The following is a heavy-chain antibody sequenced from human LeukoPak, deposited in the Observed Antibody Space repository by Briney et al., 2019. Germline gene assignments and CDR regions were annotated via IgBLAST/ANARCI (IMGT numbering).Heavy chain of an antibody. D-gene: IGHD1-26*01. V-gene: IGHV1-8*01. CDR3: ARGFSFVGSSSFDY. CDR2: MNPNSGNT. Sequence: ASVKVSCKASGYTFTSYDINWVRQATGQGLEWMGWMNPNSGNTGYAQKFQGRVTMTRNTSISTAYMELSSLRSEDTAVYYCARGFSFVGSSSFDYWGQGTQVTVSS. CDR1: GYTFTSYD. J-gene: IGHJ4*02.